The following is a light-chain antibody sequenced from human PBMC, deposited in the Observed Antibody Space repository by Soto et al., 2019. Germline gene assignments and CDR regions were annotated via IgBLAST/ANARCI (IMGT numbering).Light chain of an antibody. CDR2: DVS. Sequence: EIVMTQSPATLSVSPGERATVSCRASQSVVTNLAWYQQKPGRAPRLLIYDVSTRATGIPARFSGSGSGTEFTLTIGTLQSEDFAVYYCHQYNGWPRTFGQGTKVEI. J-gene: IGKJ1*01. V-gene: IGKV3-15*01. CDR3: HQYNGWPRT. CDR1: QSVVTN.